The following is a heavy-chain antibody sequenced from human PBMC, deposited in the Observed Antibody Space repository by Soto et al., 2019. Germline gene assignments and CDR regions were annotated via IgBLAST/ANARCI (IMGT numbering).Heavy chain of an antibody. CDR1: GDTFTDYY. Sequence: QVQLMQSGAEVKKPGASVKVSCKASGDTFTDYYIHWVRQAPGQGLEWMGTVNPSGGHTTYAQHFLCRVTRTRDTSTSTRYMELTSLTSDDTAIYYCARGGHVVVVTAALDYWGQGTLVTVSS. V-gene: IGHV1-46*01. CDR2: VNPSGGHT. D-gene: IGHD2-21*02. J-gene: IGHJ4*02. CDR3: ARGGHVVVVTAALDY.